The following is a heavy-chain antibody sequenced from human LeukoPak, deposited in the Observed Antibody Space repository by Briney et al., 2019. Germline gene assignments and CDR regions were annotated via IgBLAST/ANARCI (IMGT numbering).Heavy chain of an antibody. CDR1: GFTVSSND. CDR2: IYSGGST. J-gene: IGHJ4*02. D-gene: IGHD4-17*01. V-gene: IGHV3-53*01. CDR3: ARVVDHDYGDYYLDY. Sequence: GGSLRLSCAASGFTVSSNDVSWVRQAPGKGLECISVIYSGGSTDYADSVKGRLTISRDNSKNTLYLQMNSLRAEDTAVYYCARVVDHDYGDYYLDYWGQGTLVTVSS.